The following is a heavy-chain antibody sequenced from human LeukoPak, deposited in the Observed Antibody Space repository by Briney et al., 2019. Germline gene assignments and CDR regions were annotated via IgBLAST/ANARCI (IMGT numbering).Heavy chain of an antibody. J-gene: IGHJ6*02. V-gene: IGHV3-23*01. CDR3: AKALGGSYLYYYYYGMDV. D-gene: IGHD1-26*01. CDR1: GFTFSSYA. Sequence: GGSLRLSCAASGFTFSSYAMSWARQAPGKGLEWVSAISGSGGSTYYADSVKGRFTISRDNSKNTLYLQMNSLRAEDTAVYYCAKALGGSYLYYYYYGMDVWGQGTTVTVSS. CDR2: ISGSGGST.